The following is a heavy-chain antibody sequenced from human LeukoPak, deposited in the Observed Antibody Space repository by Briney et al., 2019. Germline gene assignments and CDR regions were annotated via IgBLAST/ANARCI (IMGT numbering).Heavy chain of an antibody. CDR2: ISNSGGST. Sequence: WGSLRLSCAASGFTFSSYGMTWVRQAPGQGLEWVSGISNSGGSTDHADSVKGRFTISRDNAKNSLYLQMNSLRAEDTAVYYCARDHRPGLFCSGGSCYWGAFDIWGQGTMVTVSS. D-gene: IGHD2-15*01. V-gene: IGHV3-21*01. CDR1: GFTFSSYG. CDR3: ARDHRPGLFCSGGSCYWGAFDI. J-gene: IGHJ3*02.